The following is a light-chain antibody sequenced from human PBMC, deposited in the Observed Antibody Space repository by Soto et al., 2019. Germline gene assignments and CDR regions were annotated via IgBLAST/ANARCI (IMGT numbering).Light chain of an antibody. V-gene: IGLV1-51*02. CDR3: GTWDSSLSYV. Sequence: QSALTQPRRVCTAPGQKVTISCYGNSSNIGNNYVSWFQQLPGTAPKLLIYENNKRPSGIPDRFSGSKSGASATLDITGLQTGDEADYYCGTWDSSLSYVFGTGTKVTVL. J-gene: IGLJ1*01. CDR1: SSNIGNNY. CDR2: ENN.